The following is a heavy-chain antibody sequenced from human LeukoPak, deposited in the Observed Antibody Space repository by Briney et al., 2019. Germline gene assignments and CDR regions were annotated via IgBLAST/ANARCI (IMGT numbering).Heavy chain of an antibody. J-gene: IGHJ4*02. CDR1: GFTVSSNY. V-gene: IGHV3-66*01. CDR3: AKADSSGWCNLDY. Sequence: GGSLRLSCAAPGFTVSSNYMSWVRQAPGRGLEWVAVIYSGGSTYYADSVKGRFTISRDNSKNTLYLQMNSLRTGDTAVYYCAKADSSGWCNLDYWGQGALVTVSS. CDR2: IYSGGST. D-gene: IGHD6-19*01.